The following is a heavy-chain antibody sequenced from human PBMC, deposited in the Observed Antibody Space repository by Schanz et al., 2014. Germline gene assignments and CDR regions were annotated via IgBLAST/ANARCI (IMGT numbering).Heavy chain of an antibody. D-gene: IGHD3-10*01. J-gene: IGHJ4*02. Sequence: QVQLVESGGGVVQPGRSLRLSCAASGFTFSKYGMHWVRQAPGKGLEWVAVIWYDGSNKDYADSVRGRFTISRDNFKNRLYLQMNSLRLEDTAIYYCAKTLGGAGLTLYFDHWGQGALVIVS. V-gene: IGHV3-33*03. CDR2: IWYDGSNK. CDR3: AKTLGGAGLTLYFDH. CDR1: GFTFSKYG.